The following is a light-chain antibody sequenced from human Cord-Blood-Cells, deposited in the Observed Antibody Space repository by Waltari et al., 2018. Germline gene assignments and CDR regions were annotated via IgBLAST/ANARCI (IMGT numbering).Light chain of an antibody. J-gene: IGKJ3*01. CDR2: DAS. CDR3: QQRSNWPLT. V-gene: IGKV3-11*01. CDR1: QSVSSY. Sequence: EIVLTQSPATLSLSPGERATLSCRASQSVSSYLAWYQQKPGQAPRLLIYDASNGATGIPARFSGSGSGTDFNLIISSLEPEDFAVYYCQQRSNWPLTFGPGTKVDIK.